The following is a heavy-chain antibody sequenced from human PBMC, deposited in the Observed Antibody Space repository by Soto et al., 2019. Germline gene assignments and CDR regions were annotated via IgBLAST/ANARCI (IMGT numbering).Heavy chain of an antibody. V-gene: IGHV2-5*02. J-gene: IGHJ4*02. CDR3: AHIFRGIVVVRGVTFDY. D-gene: IGHD3-10*01. Sequence: QITLKESGPTLVKPTQTLTLTCTFSGFSLSTSGVGVGWIRQPPGKALEWLALIYWDDDKRYSPSLKSRLTITKXXSXNXXVLTMTNMDPVDTATYYCAHIFRGIVVVRGVTFDYWGQGTLVTVSS. CDR1: GFSLSTSGVG. CDR2: IYWDDDK.